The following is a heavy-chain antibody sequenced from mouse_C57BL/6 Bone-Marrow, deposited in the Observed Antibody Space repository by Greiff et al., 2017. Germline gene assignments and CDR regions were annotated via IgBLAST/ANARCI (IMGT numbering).Heavy chain of an antibody. CDR2: IRLKSDNYAT. CDR3: TGRGNYDYDGPYYYAMDY. CDR1: GFTFSNYW. V-gene: IGHV6-3*01. J-gene: IGHJ4*01. D-gene: IGHD2-4*01. Sequence: EVMLVESGGGLVQPGGSMKLSCVASGFTFSNYWMNWVRQSPEKGLEWVAQIRLKSDNYATHYAESVKGRFTISRDDSKSSVYLQMNNLRAEDTGIYYCTGRGNYDYDGPYYYAMDYWGQGTSVTVSS.